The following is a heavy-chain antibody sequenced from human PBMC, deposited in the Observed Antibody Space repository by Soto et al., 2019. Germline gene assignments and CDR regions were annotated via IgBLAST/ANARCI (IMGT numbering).Heavy chain of an antibody. Sequence: SGGSLRLSCAASGFTFSSYGMHWVRQAPGKGLEWVAVIWYDGSNKYCADSVKGRFTISRDNSKNTLYLQMNSLRAEDTAVYYCARDFSVTTTGPDYWGQGTLVTVSS. J-gene: IGHJ4*02. CDR1: GFTFSSYG. V-gene: IGHV3-33*01. CDR2: IWYDGSNK. CDR3: ARDFSVTTTGPDY. D-gene: IGHD4-4*01.